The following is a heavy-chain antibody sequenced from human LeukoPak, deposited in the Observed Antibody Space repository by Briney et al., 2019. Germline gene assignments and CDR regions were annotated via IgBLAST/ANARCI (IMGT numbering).Heavy chain of an antibody. D-gene: IGHD4-17*01. V-gene: IGHV1-46*01. CDR2: INPNGGRT. CDR3: ARDFGINYGDYYYYYMDV. CDR1: VYTFTNYW. Sequence: ASVTVSCKASVYTFTNYWMHWVRQAPGQGREWLGVINPNGGRTTYTQNFQGRVTMTRDTYTTTVYMELSRLRSEDTAVYYCARDFGINYGDYYYYYMDVWGKGTTVTVSS. J-gene: IGHJ6*03.